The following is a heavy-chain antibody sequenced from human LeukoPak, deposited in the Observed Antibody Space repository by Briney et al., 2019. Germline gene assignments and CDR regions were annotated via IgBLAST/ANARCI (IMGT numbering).Heavy chain of an antibody. J-gene: IGHJ6*02. CDR2: IYSGGST. CDR1: GFTVSSNY. CDR3: ARDRAEGVAAAFTNYYYYGMDV. D-gene: IGHD6-19*01. Sequence: HPGGSLRLSCAASGFTVSSNYMSWVRQAPGKGLEWVSVIYSGGSTYYADSVKGRFTISRDNSKNTLYLQMNSLRAEDTAVYYCARDRAEGVAAAFTNYYYYGMDVWGQGTTVTVSS. V-gene: IGHV3-53*05.